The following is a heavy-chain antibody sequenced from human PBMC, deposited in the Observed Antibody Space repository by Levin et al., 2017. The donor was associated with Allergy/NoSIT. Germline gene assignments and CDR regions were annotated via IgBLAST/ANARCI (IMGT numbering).Heavy chain of an antibody. D-gene: IGHD1-20*01. CDR2: INPNSGGT. CDR1: GYTFTGYY. CDR3: ARTPHITGTEQGYGMDV. Sequence: ASVKVSCKASGYTFTGYYMHWVRQAPGQGLEWMGWINPNSGGTNYAQKFQGWVTMTRDTSISTAYMELSRLRSDDTAVYYCARTPHITGTEQGYGMDVWGQGTTVTVSS. J-gene: IGHJ6*02. V-gene: IGHV1-2*04.